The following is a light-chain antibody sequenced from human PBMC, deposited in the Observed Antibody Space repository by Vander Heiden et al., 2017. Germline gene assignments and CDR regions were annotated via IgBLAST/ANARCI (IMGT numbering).Light chain of an antibody. J-gene: IGKJ2*01. CDR1: QSVLYSSNNKNY. Sequence: DLVMPQSPAPLAVSLGERATINCKSSQSVLYSSNNKNYLAWYQQKPGQAPKLLIYWASTRETGVPDRFSGSGSGTDFTLTISSLQAEDVAVYYCQQNYSTPYTFGQGTKLEIK. CDR3: QQNYSTPYT. CDR2: WAS. V-gene: IGKV4-1*01.